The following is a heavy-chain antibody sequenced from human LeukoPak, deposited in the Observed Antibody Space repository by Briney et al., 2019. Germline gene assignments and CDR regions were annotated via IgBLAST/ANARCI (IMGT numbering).Heavy chain of an antibody. V-gene: IGHV3-7*01. CDR1: GFTFSSYW. D-gene: IGHD1-26*01. CDR2: IKQDGSEK. Sequence: PGGSLRLSCAASGFTFSSYWMTWVRQAPGKGLVWVANIKQDGSEKYYVDSVKGRFTISRDNAKNSLYLQMNSLRVEDTAVYCCARYSGSYFYFDYGGQGTLVTVSS. J-gene: IGHJ4*02. CDR3: ARYSGSYFYFDY.